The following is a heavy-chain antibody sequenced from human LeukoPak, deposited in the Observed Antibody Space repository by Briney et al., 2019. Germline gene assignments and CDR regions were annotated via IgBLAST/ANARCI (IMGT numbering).Heavy chain of an antibody. CDR3: ATAPLNGYTSGWYSFDY. CDR1: GFTYSSYT. V-gene: IGHV3-21*01. Sequence: NPGGSLRLSCAASGFTYSSYTMNWVRQAPGKGLEWVSSISSSSSYIYYADSVRGRFTISRDNAKNSLYLQMNSLRAEDTAVYYCATAPLNGYTSGWYSFDYWGQGTLVTVSS. D-gene: IGHD6-19*01. CDR2: ISSSSSYI. J-gene: IGHJ4*02.